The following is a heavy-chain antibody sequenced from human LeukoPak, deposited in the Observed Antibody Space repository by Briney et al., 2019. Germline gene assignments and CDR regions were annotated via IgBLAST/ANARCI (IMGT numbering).Heavy chain of an antibody. CDR3: ARDGLKYSSGWYFDY. J-gene: IGHJ4*02. D-gene: IGHD6-19*01. Sequence: GASVKVSCKASGYTFTSYGISWVRQAPGQGLEWMGWISAYNGNTNYAQKLQGRVTMTTDTSTSTAYMELRSLRSDDTAVYYCARDGLKYSSGWYFDYWGQGNLVTVSS. CDR2: ISAYNGNT. CDR1: GYTFTSYG. V-gene: IGHV1-18*01.